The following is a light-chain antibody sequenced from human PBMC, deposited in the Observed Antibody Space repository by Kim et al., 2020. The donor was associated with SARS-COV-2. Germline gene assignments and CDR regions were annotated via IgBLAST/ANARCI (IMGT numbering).Light chain of an antibody. CDR1: QSVSTF. CDR3: QQRSNLVT. V-gene: IGKV3-11*01. J-gene: IGKJ4*01. Sequence: SLPPGERATLSCRASQSVSTFLAWYQHKPGQAPRLLIYNAANRATGIPAKFSGSGSGTDFTLTISSLESEDFAVYYCQQRSNLVTFGGGTKVDIK. CDR2: NAA.